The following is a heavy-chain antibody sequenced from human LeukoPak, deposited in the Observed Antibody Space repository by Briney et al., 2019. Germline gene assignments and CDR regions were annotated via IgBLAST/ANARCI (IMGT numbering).Heavy chain of an antibody. CDR1: GFTFSSNW. V-gene: IGHV3-74*01. CDR3: VRDLGGRSGH. CDR2: INEDGSTT. Sequence: GSLRLSCAASGFTFSSNWMHWVRQAPGKGLVWVSRINEDGSTTNYADSVKGRSTIFRDNAKNTLYLQMNSLRAGDTAVYYCVRDLGGRSGHWGQGTLVTVSS. J-gene: IGHJ4*02. D-gene: IGHD1-26*01.